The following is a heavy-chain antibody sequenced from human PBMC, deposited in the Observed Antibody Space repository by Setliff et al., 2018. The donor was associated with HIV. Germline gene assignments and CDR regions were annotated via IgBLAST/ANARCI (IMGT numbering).Heavy chain of an antibody. CDR3: ARVRLTMIMMVDYFDQ. CDR1: GGSISNFY. CDR2: IYSTGDT. J-gene: IGHJ4*02. Sequence: PSETLSLTCSVSGGSISNFYWSWIRQPPGKGLEWVGHIYSTGDTNYNPSLKSRVTLSADTSKNQLSLSLTSVTAADTAVYYCARVRLTMIMMVDYFDQWGQGTLVPSPQ. V-gene: IGHV4-4*07. D-gene: IGHD3-22*01.